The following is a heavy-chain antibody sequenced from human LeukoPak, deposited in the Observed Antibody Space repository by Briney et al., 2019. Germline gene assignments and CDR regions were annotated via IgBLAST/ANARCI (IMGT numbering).Heavy chain of an antibody. Sequence: GGSLRLSCAASGFTFSSYSMNWVRQAPGKGLEWVSSISSSSSYIYYADSVKGRFTISRDNAKNSPYLQMNSLRVEDTAVYYCARELVEIAAAATDYWGQGTLVTVSS. CDR2: ISSSSSYI. V-gene: IGHV3-21*01. CDR1: GFTFSSYS. D-gene: IGHD6-13*01. CDR3: ARELVEIAAAATDY. J-gene: IGHJ4*02.